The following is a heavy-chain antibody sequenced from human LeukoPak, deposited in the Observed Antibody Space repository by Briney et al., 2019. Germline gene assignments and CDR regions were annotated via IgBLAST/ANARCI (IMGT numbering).Heavy chain of an antibody. CDR3: ANLGRADKGDY. Sequence: GGSLRLSCAVSGFTFSSYAMHWVRRAPGKGLEWVAVISYDGNNKYYADSVKGRFTVSRDNSKNTLYLQMNSLRPEDTAVYYCANLGRADKGDYWGQGTLVTVSS. CDR2: ISYDGNNK. D-gene: IGHD3/OR15-3a*01. V-gene: IGHV3-30-3*01. CDR1: GFTFSSYA. J-gene: IGHJ4*02.